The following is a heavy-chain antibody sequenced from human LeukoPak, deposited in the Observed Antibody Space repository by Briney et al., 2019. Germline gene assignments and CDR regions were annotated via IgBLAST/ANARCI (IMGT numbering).Heavy chain of an antibody. J-gene: IGHJ4*02. D-gene: IGHD3-10*02. CDR2: INPSGGST. Sequence: ASVKVSCKASGYAFTSYYMHWVRQAPGQGLECMGIINPSGGSTSYAQKFQGRVTMTRDTSTSTVYMELSSLRSEDTAVYYCARSSEYYYVGGYWGQGTLVTVSS. CDR3: ARSSEYYYVGGY. V-gene: IGHV1-46*01. CDR1: GYAFTSYY.